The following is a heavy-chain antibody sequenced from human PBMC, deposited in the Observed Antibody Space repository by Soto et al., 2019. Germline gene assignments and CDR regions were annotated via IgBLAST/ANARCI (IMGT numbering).Heavy chain of an antibody. Sequence: PSEALSLTDNVSGYSISAYSWSWVRQPTGKGLEWIGNIHYNGNTKYNPSLKSRVTMSLDTSKNQFSLRLISVTAADTAKYFCAREGNLGRWLQPLDFWGQGTLVTVSS. CDR2: IHYNGNT. J-gene: IGHJ4*02. V-gene: IGHV4-59*01. D-gene: IGHD5-12*01. CDR1: GYSISAYS. CDR3: AREGNLGRWLQPLDF.